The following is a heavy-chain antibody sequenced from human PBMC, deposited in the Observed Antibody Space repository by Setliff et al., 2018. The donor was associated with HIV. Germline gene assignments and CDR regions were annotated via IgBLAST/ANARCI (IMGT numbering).Heavy chain of an antibody. CDR1: AGILSTYA. D-gene: IGHD3-10*01. V-gene: IGHV1-69*01. Sequence: VKVSCKASAGILSTYATIWVRQAPGQGLEWLGGIIPLFGRASYAQKFQGRVTSTADESTNTAYMELSSRRSGDTAVYYCARETAPAHYYCSGSYTLHAFDVWGQGTMVTVSS. J-gene: IGHJ3*01. CDR3: ARETAPAHYYCSGSYTLHAFDV. CDR2: IIPLFGRA.